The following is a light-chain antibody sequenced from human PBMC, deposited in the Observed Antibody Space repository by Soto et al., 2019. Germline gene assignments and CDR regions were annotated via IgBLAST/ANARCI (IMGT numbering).Light chain of an antibody. Sequence: DVVMTQSPLSLPVTLGQPASVSCRSSQSLVHTDGNTYLSWFQQRPGQSPRRLIYKASNRDSGVPDRFSGSGSGTDFTLKISRVEAEDVGVYYCQQRDSWPWTFGQGTKVDIK. CDR1: QSLVHTDGNTY. CDR2: KAS. V-gene: IGKV2-30*02. J-gene: IGKJ1*01. CDR3: QQRDSWPWT.